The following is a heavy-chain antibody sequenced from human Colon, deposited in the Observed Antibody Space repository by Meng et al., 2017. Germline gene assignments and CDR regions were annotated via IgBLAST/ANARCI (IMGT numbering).Heavy chain of an antibody. V-gene: IGHV4-31*03. J-gene: IGHJ5*02. CDR2: IHDSGST. CDR3: ARASYGSGSPLGESWFDP. CDR1: GGSISSGGYY. Sequence: SETLSLTCTVSGGSISSGGYYWSWIRQHPGKGLEWIGYIHDSGSTYYNPSLKSRVTISADTSKNQFSLKLSSVTAADTAVYYCARASYGSGSPLGESWFDPWGQGTLVTVS. D-gene: IGHD3-10*01.